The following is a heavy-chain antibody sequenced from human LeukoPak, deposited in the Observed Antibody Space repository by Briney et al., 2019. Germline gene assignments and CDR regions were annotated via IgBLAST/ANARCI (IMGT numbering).Heavy chain of an antibody. J-gene: IGHJ4*02. CDR1: GFTFITYA. CDR2: ISDDGSNK. CDR3: ASSRGYSDYDSDY. V-gene: IGHV3-30*04. Sequence: RSLRLSCAASGFTFITYAMHWVRQAPGKGLEWVAVISDDGSNKYYADSVKGRFTISRDNSKNTLYLQMNSLRPEDAAVYFCASSRGYSDYDSDYWGQGTLVTVSS. D-gene: IGHD5-12*01.